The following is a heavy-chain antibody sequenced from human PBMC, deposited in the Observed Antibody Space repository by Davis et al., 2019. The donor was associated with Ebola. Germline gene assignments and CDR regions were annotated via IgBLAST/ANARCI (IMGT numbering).Heavy chain of an antibody. Sequence: GESLKISCAASGFTFSSYAMTWVRQAPGKGLGWVSYISSSSSTTYYADSVKGRFTISRDNAKNSLYLQMNSLRDEDTAVYYCARDSEDSSGYTKFDYWGQGTLVTVSS. V-gene: IGHV3-48*02. CDR3: ARDSEDSSGYTKFDY. CDR2: ISSSSSTT. CDR1: GFTFSSYA. J-gene: IGHJ4*02. D-gene: IGHD3-22*01.